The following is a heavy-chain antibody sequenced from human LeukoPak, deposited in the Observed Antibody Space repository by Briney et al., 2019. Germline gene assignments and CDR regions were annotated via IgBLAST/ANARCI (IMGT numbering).Heavy chain of an antibody. Sequence: GGSLRLSCAASGFTFDDYAMHWVRQAPGKGLEWVSSISWNSGSIGCADSMKGRFTISRDNAKNSLYLQMNSLRAEDTALYYCAKAGCTGGTCYFDYWGQGTLVTVSS. D-gene: IGHD2-8*02. CDR2: ISWNSGSI. CDR1: GFTFDDYA. J-gene: IGHJ4*02. CDR3: AKAGCTGGTCYFDY. V-gene: IGHV3-9*01.